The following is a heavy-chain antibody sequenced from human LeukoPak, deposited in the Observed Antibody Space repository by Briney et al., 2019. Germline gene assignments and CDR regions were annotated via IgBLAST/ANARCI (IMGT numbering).Heavy chain of an antibody. D-gene: IGHD3-10*01. V-gene: IGHV3-48*03. CDR2: ISSSGSTI. CDR3: ARQYYYGSGSYSPFDY. CDR1: GFTFSSYE. J-gene: IGHJ4*02. Sequence: GGSLRLSCAASGFTFSSYEMNWVRQAPGKGLEWVSYISSSGSTIYCADSVKGRFTISRDNAKNSLYLQMNSLRAEDTAVYYCARQYYYGSGSYSPFDYWGQGTLVTVSS.